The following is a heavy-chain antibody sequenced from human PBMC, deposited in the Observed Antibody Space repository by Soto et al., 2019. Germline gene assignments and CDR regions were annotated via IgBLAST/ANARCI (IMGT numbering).Heavy chain of an antibody. CDR3: TTDAQWGI. J-gene: IGHJ3*02. CDR2: IKSKKDGGAT. Sequence: GGSLRLSCAASGLTFINAWMNWVRQAPGKGLEWVGRIKSKKDGGATEYSATVKDRFTISRDDSKDTLYLQMNSLKTEDTAVYYCTTDAQWGIWGQGTMVTVSS. D-gene: IGHD2-8*01. CDR1: GLTFINAW. V-gene: IGHV3-15*07.